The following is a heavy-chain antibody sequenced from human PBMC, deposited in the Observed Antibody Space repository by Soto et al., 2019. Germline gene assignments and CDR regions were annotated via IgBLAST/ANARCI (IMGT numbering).Heavy chain of an antibody. V-gene: IGHV4-31*03. D-gene: IGHD2-21*02. CDR1: GDSSGRGGYF. CDR3: ARDNSRGGDCFFDS. CDR2: SYYSGST. Sequence: QVQLQESGPGLVKPSQTLSLTCTVSGDSSGRGGYFWSWIRQHPGKGLEWIGYSYYSGSTSYNPSLKSRVTISVDTSKTQCSLKLSSVTAADTAVYYCARDNSRGGDCFFDSWGQGTLVTVSS. J-gene: IGHJ4*02.